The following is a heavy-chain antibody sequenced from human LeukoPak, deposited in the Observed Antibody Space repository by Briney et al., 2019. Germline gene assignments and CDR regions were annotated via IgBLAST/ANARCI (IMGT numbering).Heavy chain of an antibody. CDR2: IYKGGSI. Sequence: GGSLRLSCAASGLTVSSNYMSWVRQAPGKGLEWVSVIYKGGSIYYADSVKGRFTISRDNSKNSLYLQMNSLRAEDTAVYYCASEYYYDSSGYYYVSSYFDYWGQGTLVTVSS. J-gene: IGHJ4*02. D-gene: IGHD3-22*01. CDR1: GLTVSSNY. V-gene: IGHV3-53*01. CDR3: ASEYYYDSSGYYYVSSYFDY.